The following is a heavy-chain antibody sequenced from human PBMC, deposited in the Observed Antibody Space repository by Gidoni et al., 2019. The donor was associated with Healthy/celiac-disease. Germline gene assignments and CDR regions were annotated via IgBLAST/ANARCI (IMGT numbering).Heavy chain of an antibody. Sequence: EVQLVESGGGLVQPGGSLRLSCAASGFTVSSNYMSWVRQAPGKGLEWVSVIYSGGSTYYADSVKGRFTISRDNSKNTLYLQMNSLRAEDTAVYYCARETPALYYYDSSGYFDYWGQGTLVTVSS. CDR1: GFTVSSNY. V-gene: IGHV3-66*01. J-gene: IGHJ4*02. CDR2: IYSGGST. D-gene: IGHD3-22*01. CDR3: ARETPALYYYDSSGYFDY.